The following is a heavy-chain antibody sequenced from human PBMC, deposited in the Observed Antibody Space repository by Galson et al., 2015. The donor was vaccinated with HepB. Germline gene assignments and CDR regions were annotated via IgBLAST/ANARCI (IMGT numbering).Heavy chain of an antibody. CDR2: ISDTGRYT. CDR1: GFTFSSYA. D-gene: IGHD4-23*01. V-gene: IGHV3-23*01. Sequence: SLRLSCAASGFTFSSYAMNWVRQAPGKGLEWVSSISDTGRYTYHAESLQGRFNISRDNSKNTLYLQMNSLRADDTAVYYCTKVLTTLVTRGYSDFWGQGTLVTVSS. J-gene: IGHJ4*01. CDR3: TKVLTTLVTRGYSDF.